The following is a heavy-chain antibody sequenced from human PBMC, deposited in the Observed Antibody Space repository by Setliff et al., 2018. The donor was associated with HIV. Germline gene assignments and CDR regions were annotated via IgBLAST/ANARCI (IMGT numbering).Heavy chain of an antibody. J-gene: IGHJ3*02. Sequence: SETLSLTCTVSGGSISSYYWSWIRQPAGKGLEWIGRIYTSGSTKYNPSLKSRLTISVDTSKNQFFLKLRSVTAADTAFYYCARGVTHPPPFGAFDIWGRGTLVTVSS. CDR1: GGSISSYY. D-gene: IGHD5-18*01. CDR3: ARGVTHPPPFGAFDI. V-gene: IGHV4-4*07. CDR2: IYTSGST.